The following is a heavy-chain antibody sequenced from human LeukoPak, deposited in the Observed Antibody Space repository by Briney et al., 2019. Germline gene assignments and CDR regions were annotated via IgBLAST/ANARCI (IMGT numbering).Heavy chain of an antibody. CDR2: IYYSGST. Sequence: PSETLSLTCTVSGGSISSYYWSWLRQPPGKGLEWIGYIYYSGSTNYNPSLKSRVTISVDTSKNQFSLKLSSVTAADTAVYYCARVNTLIRGIGWFDPWGQGILVTVSS. D-gene: IGHD3-10*01. V-gene: IGHV4-59*01. J-gene: IGHJ5*02. CDR3: ARVNTLIRGIGWFDP. CDR1: GGSISSYY.